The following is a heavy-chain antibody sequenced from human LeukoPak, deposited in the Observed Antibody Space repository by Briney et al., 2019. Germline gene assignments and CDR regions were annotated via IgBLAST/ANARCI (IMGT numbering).Heavy chain of an antibody. CDR2: INPSGGST. D-gene: IGHD3-10*01. CDR1: GYSFTSYY. V-gene: IGHV1-46*01. Sequence: SGNVACMPSGYSFTSYYMHWVRQAPRQWREWIGIINPSGGSTRHGQKFQGRVTMTRYTSRRKVYMELSSLRSEDTAVYYCAREYTIVRGVIKGSDAFDIWGQGTMVTVSS. J-gene: IGHJ3*02. CDR3: AREYTIVRGVIKGSDAFDI.